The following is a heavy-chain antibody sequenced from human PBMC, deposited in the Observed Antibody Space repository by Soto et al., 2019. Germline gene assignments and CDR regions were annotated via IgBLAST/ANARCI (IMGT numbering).Heavy chain of an antibody. Sequence: PSETLSLTCTVSGGSISSGDYYWSWIRQPPGKGLEWIGYIYYSGRTYYNPSLKSRVTISADTSKNQLSVKLSSVTTANTAEHYCARDLGGKAMVTGYYYYGMDVWGQGPTVTVCS. CDR1: GGSISSGDYY. D-gene: IGHD5-18*01. CDR2: IYYSGRT. J-gene: IGHJ6*02. CDR3: ARDLGGKAMVTGYYYYGMDV. V-gene: IGHV4-30-4*02.